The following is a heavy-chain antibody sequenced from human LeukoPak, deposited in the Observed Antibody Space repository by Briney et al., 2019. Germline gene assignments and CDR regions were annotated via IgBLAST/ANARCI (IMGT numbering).Heavy chain of an antibody. Sequence: GGSLRLSCVASGFSFCRYWMRWVRQAPGKGLEWVANIKEDGSEEHYLESVKGRFTISRDNAKNIVFLQMNSLREEDSAVYYCARDRYFQYWGQGTGVIVSS. CDR3: ARDRYFQY. CDR2: IKEDGSEE. CDR1: GFSFCRYW. J-gene: IGHJ1*01. V-gene: IGHV3-7*01. D-gene: IGHD3-9*01.